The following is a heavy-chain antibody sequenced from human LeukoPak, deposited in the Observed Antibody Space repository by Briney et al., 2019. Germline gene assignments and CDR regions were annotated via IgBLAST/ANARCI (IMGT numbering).Heavy chain of an antibody. CDR1: GFTFSSYA. D-gene: IGHD2-21*02. Sequence: PGRSLRLSCAASGFTFSSYAMHWVRQAPGKGLEWVAVISYDGSNKYYEDSVKGRFTISRDNSKSTLYLHLNIPRPEDTAVYYCTRSVVTTADFDYWGQGTLVTVSS. CDR2: ISYDGSNK. J-gene: IGHJ4*02. CDR3: TRSVVTTADFDY. V-gene: IGHV3-30-3*01.